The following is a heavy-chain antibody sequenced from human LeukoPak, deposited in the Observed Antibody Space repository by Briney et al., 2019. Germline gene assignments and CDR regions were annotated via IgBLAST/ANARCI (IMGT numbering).Heavy chain of an antibody. CDR1: GYTFTSYY. CDR3: ARDWIAAALFDP. D-gene: IGHD6-13*01. Sequence: AASVTVSFTASGYTFTSYYMHWVRQAPGQGLEWMGIINPSGGSTSYAQKFQGRVTMTRDTSTITVYMELSSLRSEDTAVYYCARDWIAAALFDPWGQGTLVTVSS. V-gene: IGHV1-46*01. CDR2: INPSGGST. J-gene: IGHJ5*02.